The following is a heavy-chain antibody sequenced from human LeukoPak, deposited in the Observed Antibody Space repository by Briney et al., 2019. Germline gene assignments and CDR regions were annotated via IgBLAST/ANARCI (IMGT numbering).Heavy chain of an antibody. CDR2: INHRGST. J-gene: IGHJ4*02. V-gene: IGHV4-34*01. CDR1: GGSFSGYY. D-gene: IGHD5-18*01. Sequence: PSETLSLTCPVYGGSFSGYYWSWIRQPPGKGREWIGEINHRGSTNYNPRLMSRVTIAEDTSKNQISMKRSSVTAADSSVYYCARGRSSYASWGQGTLVTVSS. CDR3: ARGRSSYAS.